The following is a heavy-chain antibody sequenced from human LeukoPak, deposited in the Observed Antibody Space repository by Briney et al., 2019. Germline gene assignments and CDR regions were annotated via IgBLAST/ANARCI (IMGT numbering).Heavy chain of an antibody. V-gene: IGHV3-73*01. CDR3: TRLGVAADDAFDI. J-gene: IGHJ3*02. Sequence: GGSLRLSCAASGFTFINAWMAWVRQAPGKGLEWVGRIKSKADSYATAYAASVKGKFTISRDDSKNTAYLQMNSLRTEDTAVYYCTRLGVAADDAFDIWGLGTMVTVSS. CDR2: IKSKADSYAT. D-gene: IGHD2-15*01. CDR1: GFTFINAW.